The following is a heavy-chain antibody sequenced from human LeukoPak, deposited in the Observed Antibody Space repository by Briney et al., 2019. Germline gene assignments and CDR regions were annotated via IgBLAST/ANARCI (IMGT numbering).Heavy chain of an antibody. CDR2: IYYSGST. D-gene: IGHD3-22*01. V-gene: IGHV4-31*03. J-gene: IGHJ4*02. CDR3: ARDAYYDSSGYYYFDY. CDR1: GGSISSGGYY. Sequence: SQTLSLTCTVSGGSISSGGYYWSWIRQHPGKGLEWFGYIYYSGSTYYNPSLKSRVTISVDTSKNQFSLKLSSVTAADTAVYYCARDAYYDSSGYYYFDYWGQGTLVTVSS.